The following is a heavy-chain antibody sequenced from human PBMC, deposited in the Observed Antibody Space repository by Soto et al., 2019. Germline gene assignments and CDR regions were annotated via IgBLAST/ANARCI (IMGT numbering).Heavy chain of an antibody. Sequence: QVQLVQSGAEVKKPGASVKVSCKASGYICTDYYMHWVRQAPGQGLEWMGVIDPTTGSTGYADKFQGRVTMTRDTSTSTVYREVSSLRSEDTAVFYCARSHNWRLGQNWGQGTLVTVSS. J-gene: IGHJ4*02. CDR2: IDPTTGST. V-gene: IGHV1-46*01. CDR3: ARSHNWRLGQN. D-gene: IGHD1-20*01. CDR1: GYICTDYY.